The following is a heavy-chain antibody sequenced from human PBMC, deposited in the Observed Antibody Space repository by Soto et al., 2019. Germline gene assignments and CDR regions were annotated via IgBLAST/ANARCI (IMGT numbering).Heavy chain of an antibody. D-gene: IGHD3-3*01. J-gene: IGHJ6*02. CDR3: AKGLKVRPPTRIFGSINYYSYGMDV. CDR2: FSGSGGNT. Sequence: GGSLRLSCAASGFTFSSYAMSWVRQAPGKGLEWVSTFSGSGGNTYYADSVKGRFTVSRDNSMNTLYLQMNSLRGEDTAVYYCAKGLKVRPPTRIFGSINYYSYGMDVWGQGTTVTVSS. V-gene: IGHV3-23*01. CDR1: GFTFSSYA.